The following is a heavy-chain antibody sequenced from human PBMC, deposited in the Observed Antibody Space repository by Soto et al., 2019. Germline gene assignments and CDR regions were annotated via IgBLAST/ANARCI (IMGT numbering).Heavy chain of an antibody. CDR3: ARWWSGSRQGFDP. CDR1: GGSISSGDYY. D-gene: IGHD3-3*01. J-gene: IGHJ5*02. V-gene: IGHV4-31*01. Sequence: QVQLQESGPGLVKPSQTLSLTCTVSGGSISSGDYYWSWIRQHPGKGLEWIGYIYYSGSTYYNPSXXXPXXISVDTSKNQFSLKLSSGTAADPAVYYCARWWSGSRQGFDPWGQGTLVTVSS. CDR2: IYYSGST.